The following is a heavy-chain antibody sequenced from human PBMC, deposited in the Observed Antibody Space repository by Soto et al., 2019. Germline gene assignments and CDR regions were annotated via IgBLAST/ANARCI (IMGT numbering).Heavy chain of an antibody. V-gene: IGHV3-23*01. CDR3: AKAEYSISSPDY. CDR1: GFSFSIYA. CDR2: ISGSGGSI. J-gene: IGHJ4*02. Sequence: GGSLRLSCAASGFSFSIYAMSWVRQAPGKGLEWVSVISGSGGSIYYADSVKGRFTISRDSSRNTLYLQMNSLRAEDTAVYYCAKAEYSISSPDYWGQGTLVTVSS. D-gene: IGHD6-6*01.